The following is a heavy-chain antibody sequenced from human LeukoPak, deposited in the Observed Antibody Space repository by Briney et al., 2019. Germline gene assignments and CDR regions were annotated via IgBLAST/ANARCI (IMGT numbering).Heavy chain of an antibody. D-gene: IGHD3-10*01. CDR2: ISSSSSYI. Sequence: GSLRLSCAASGFTFSSYSMNWVRQAPGKGLEWVSSISSSSSYIYYADSVKGRFTISRDNAKNSLYLQMNSLRAEDTAVYYCARDLVPSFYGSGSYAYWGQGTLVTVSS. V-gene: IGHV3-21*01. CDR3: ARDLVPSFYGSGSYAY. CDR1: GFTFSSYS. J-gene: IGHJ4*02.